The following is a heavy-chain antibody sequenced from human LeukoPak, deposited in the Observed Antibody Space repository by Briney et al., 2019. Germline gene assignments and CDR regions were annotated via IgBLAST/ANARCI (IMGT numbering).Heavy chain of an antibody. CDR2: INYSGTT. CDR3: ARLSDY. J-gene: IGHJ4*02. V-gene: IGHV4-39*01. Sequence: PSETLSLTCTVSGCTISSDNYYWGWIRQPPGKGLEWIGSINYSGTTYYNPSLKSRVSISVDTSRTQFSLGFSFVTAADTAVYYCARLSDYWGQGTLVTVSS. CDR1: GCTISSDNYY.